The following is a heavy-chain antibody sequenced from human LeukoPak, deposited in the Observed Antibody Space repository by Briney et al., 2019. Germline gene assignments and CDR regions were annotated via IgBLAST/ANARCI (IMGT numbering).Heavy chain of an antibody. CDR1: GGSISSYY. CDR3: ARDLETWGWFDP. D-gene: IGHD3-16*01. J-gene: IGHJ5*02. Sequence: KPSETLSLTCTVSGGSISSYYWSWIRQPPGKGLEWIGYIYYSGSTNYNPSLKSRVTISVDTSKNQFSLKLSSVTAADTAVYYCARDLETWGWFDPWGQGTLVTVSS. CDR2: IYYSGST. V-gene: IGHV4-59*01.